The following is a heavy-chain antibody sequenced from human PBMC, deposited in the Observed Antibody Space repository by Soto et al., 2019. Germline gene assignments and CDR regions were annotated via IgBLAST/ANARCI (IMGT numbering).Heavy chain of an antibody. V-gene: IGHV4-34*01. CDR1: GGSFSGYY. D-gene: IGHD6-13*01. CDR3: ARVSQYSSIVQH. Sequence: LSETLSLTCAVYGGSFSGYYWSWIRQPPGKGLEWIGEINHSGSTRYNPSLESRVTISVDTSKNQFSLNLNSVTAADTAVYYCARVSQYSSIVQHWGQGALVTVSS. CDR2: INHSGST. J-gene: IGHJ1*01.